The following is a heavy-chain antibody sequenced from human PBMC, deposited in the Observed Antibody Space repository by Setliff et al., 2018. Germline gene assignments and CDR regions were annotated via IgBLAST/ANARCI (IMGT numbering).Heavy chain of an antibody. V-gene: IGHV3-7*01. CDR2: IHQDGSER. CDR3: LVTAAPDNWFDP. CDR1: GFTFGSYW. J-gene: IGHJ5*02. Sequence: LRLSCAASGFTFGSYWMTWVRQAPEKGLEWVANIHQDGSERHYVDSVKGRFTISRDNAKNSLFLQMKILEVEDTAVYYCLVTAAPDNWFDPWGQGTLVTVSS. D-gene: IGHD4-4*01.